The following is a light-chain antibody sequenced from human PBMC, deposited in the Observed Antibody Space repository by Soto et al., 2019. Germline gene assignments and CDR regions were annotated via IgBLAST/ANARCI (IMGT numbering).Light chain of an antibody. J-gene: IGKJ1*01. CDR2: DAS. CDR3: QQRSNLPKT. CDR1: QSVSSY. Sequence: EIVLTQSPATLSLSPGERATLSCRASQSVSSYLAWYQQKPGQAPRLLIYDASNRATGIPARFSGSGSGTDFNLTISSLEPADFAVYYCQQRSNLPKTCGRGTKVEIK. V-gene: IGKV3-11*01.